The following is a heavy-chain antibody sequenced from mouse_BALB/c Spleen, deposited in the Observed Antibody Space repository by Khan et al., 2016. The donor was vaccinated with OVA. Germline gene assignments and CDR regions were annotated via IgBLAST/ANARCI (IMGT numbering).Heavy chain of an antibody. V-gene: IGHV1S135*01. J-gene: IGHJ4*01. CDR2: IDPYNGGT. CDR3: AISYGYAMDY. D-gene: IGHD1-1*02. Sequence: EVQLQQSGPELVKPGASGKVSCKASGYAFTSYYVYWMKQSHGKSLEWIGYIDPYNGGTTYDQKFKGKATLTVDKSSSTAYMHLNSLTSEDSAVYYCAISYGYAMDYWGQGTSVTVSS. CDR1: GYAFTSYY.